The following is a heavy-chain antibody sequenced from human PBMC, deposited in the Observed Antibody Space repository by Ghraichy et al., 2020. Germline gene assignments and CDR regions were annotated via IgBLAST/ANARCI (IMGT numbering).Heavy chain of an antibody. V-gene: IGHV1-18*01. CDR2: IYNGNT. CDR1: GYTFTSYG. D-gene: IGHD1-7*01. CDR3: GRLKPGITGTSPLDY. J-gene: IGHJ4*02. Sequence: ASVKVSCKASGYTFTSYGISWVRQAPGQGLEWMGWIYNGNTRYAQNVQDRVTMTTDTFTSIVYMELRSLRSDDTAVYYCGRLKPGITGTSPLDYWGQGTLVTVSS.